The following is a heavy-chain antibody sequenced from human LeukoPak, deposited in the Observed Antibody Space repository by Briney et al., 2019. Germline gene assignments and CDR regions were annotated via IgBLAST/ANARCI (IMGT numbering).Heavy chain of an antibody. Sequence: SETLSLTCTVSGGTISSYYWSWIRQPAGKGLEWIGRIYTSGSTNYNPSLKSRVTMSLDTSKNQFSLKLSSVTAADTAVYYCARDDLTGYSYGNWFDPWGQGTLVTVSS. CDR1: GGTISSYY. CDR3: ARDDLTGYSYGNWFDP. CDR2: IYTSGST. J-gene: IGHJ5*02. D-gene: IGHD5-18*01. V-gene: IGHV4-4*07.